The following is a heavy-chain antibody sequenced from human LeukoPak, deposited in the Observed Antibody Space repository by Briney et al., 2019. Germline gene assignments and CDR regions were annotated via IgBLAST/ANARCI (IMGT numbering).Heavy chain of an antibody. CDR1: GGSISSSSYY. CDR2: IYYSGST. J-gene: IGHJ4*02. V-gene: IGHV4-39*01. Sequence: SETPSLTCTVSGGSISSSSYYWGWIRQPPGKGLEWIGSIYYSGSTYYNPSLKSRVTISVDTSKNQFSLKLSSVTAADTAVYYCARHSSYRDYWGQGTLVTVSS. CDR3: ARHSSYRDY. D-gene: IGHD3-10*01.